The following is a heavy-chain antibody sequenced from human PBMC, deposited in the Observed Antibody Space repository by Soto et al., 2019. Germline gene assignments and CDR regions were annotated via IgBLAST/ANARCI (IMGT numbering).Heavy chain of an antibody. V-gene: IGHV3-33*01. CDR1: GFTFRTYG. D-gene: IGHD3-10*01. J-gene: IGHJ4*02. CDR2: IWYDGDNK. Sequence: QVQLVESGGGVVQPGRSLRLSCVASGFTFRTYGMHWVRQAQGKGLEWVALIWYDGDNKWYADSVKGRFTISRDNSNNTLHLQMNSLRAEDTAVYYCARDRGFGEPSDYWGQGTLVSVSS. CDR3: ARDRGFGEPSDY.